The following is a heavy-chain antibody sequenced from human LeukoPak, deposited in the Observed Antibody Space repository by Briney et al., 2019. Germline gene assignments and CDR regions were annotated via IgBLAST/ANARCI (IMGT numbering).Heavy chain of an antibody. CDR3: ARAADCTNGVCYDWFDP. Sequence: RASVKVSCKASGYTFTGYYMHWVRQAPGQGLEWMGWVNPNSGGTNYAQKFQGRVTMTRDTSISTAYMELSRLRSDDTAVYYCARAADCTNGVCYDWFDPWGQGTLVTVSS. CDR2: VNPNSGGT. CDR1: GYTFTGYY. D-gene: IGHD2-8*01. V-gene: IGHV1-2*02. J-gene: IGHJ5*02.